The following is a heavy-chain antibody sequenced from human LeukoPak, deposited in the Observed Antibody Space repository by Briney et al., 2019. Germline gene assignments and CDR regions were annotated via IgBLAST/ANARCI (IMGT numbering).Heavy chain of an antibody. CDR1: GFTFRTYG. V-gene: IGHV3-33*06. D-gene: IGHD2-8*01. Sequence: GGSLRLSCAASGFTFRTYGMQWVRQAPGKGLEWVAVIWSDGSEKYYADSVKGRFTISGDNSKSTLYLQMNSLRAEDTALYYCAKDLTNGFQAFNIWGQGTLVTVSS. J-gene: IGHJ3*02. CDR3: AKDLTNGFQAFNI. CDR2: IWSDGSEK.